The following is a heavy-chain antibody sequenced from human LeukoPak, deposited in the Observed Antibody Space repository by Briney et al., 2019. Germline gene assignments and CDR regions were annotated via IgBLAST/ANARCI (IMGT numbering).Heavy chain of an antibody. J-gene: IGHJ4*02. CDR1: GFTVSSNY. CDR2: IYSGGST. V-gene: IGHV3-53*01. D-gene: IGHD3-10*01. Sequence: GGSLRLSCAASGFTVSSNYMNWVRQAPGKGLEWVSVIYSGGSTYYAESVKGRFTVSRDDSKTTLYLQMNSLRAEDTAVYYCATPYDSGGLAYWGQGTLVTVSS. CDR3: ATPYDSGGLAY.